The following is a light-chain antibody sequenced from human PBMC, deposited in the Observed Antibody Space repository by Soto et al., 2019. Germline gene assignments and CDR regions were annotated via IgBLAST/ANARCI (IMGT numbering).Light chain of an antibody. CDR1: SSDVGGYND. CDR3: SSYTSSSTYVV. J-gene: IGLJ2*01. V-gene: IGLV2-14*01. CDR2: EVS. Sequence: QSVLTQPASVSGSPGQSITISCTGTSSDVGGYNDVSWYQQHPGKAPKLMIYEVSNRPSGVSNRFSGSKSGNTASLTISGLQADEEADYYCSSYTSSSTYVVFGGGTKLTVL.